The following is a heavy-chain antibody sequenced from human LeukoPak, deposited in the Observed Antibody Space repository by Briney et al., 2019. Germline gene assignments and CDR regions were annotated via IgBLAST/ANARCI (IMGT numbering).Heavy chain of an antibody. CDR2: INHSGST. CDR3: ARGGVGAKAVQH. D-gene: IGHD1-26*01. J-gene: IGHJ1*01. V-gene: IGHV4-34*01. CDR1: GGSFSGYY. Sequence: SETLSLTCAVYGGSFSGYYWSWIRQPPGKGLEWIGEINHSGSTNYNPSLKSRVTISVDTSKNQFSLKPSSVTAADTAVYYCARGGVGAKAVQHWGQGTLVTVSS.